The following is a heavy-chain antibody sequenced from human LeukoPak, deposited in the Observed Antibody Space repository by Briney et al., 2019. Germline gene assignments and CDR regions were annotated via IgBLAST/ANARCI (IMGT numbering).Heavy chain of an antibody. CDR1: GLPFDDYA. CDR2: ISWNSGSI. J-gene: IGHJ4*02. V-gene: IGHV3-9*01. D-gene: IGHD5-18*01. Sequence: PGGSLRLSCAASGLPFDDYAMHWVRQAPGEGLEWVSGISWNSGSIGYAGSVKGRLTISRDNAKNSLYLQMNSLRAEDTALYYCAKGSGYSYGLFDYWGQGILVTVSS. CDR3: AKGSGYSYGLFDY.